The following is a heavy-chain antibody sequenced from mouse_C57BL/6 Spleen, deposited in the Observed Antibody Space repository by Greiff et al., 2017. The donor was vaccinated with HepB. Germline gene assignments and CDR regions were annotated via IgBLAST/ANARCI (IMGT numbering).Heavy chain of an antibody. CDR3: ARGIYYDYDRGVFAY. Sequence: VNVVESGAELMKPGASVKLSCKATGYTFTGYWIEWVKQRPGHGLEWIGEILPGSGSTNYNEKFKGKATFTADTSSNTAYMQLSSLTTEDSAIYYCARGIYYDYDRGVFAYWGQGTLVTVSA. J-gene: IGHJ3*01. CDR2: ILPGSGST. CDR1: GYTFTGYW. V-gene: IGHV1-9*01. D-gene: IGHD2-4*01.